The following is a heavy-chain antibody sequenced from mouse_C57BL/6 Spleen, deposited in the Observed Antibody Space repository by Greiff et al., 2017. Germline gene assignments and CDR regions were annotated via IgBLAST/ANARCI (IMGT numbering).Heavy chain of an antibody. V-gene: IGHV1-54*01. CDR2: INPGSGGT. J-gene: IGHJ1*03. Sequence: VKLQESGAELVRPGTSVKVSCKASGYAFTNYLIEWVKQRPGQGLERIGVINPGSGGTNYNEKFKGKATLTADKSSSTAYMQLSSLTSEDSAVYVCARSESPYYGSSYGYFDVWCTGTTVTVSS. CDR1: GYAFTNYL. D-gene: IGHD1-1*01. CDR3: ARSESPYYGSSYGYFDV.